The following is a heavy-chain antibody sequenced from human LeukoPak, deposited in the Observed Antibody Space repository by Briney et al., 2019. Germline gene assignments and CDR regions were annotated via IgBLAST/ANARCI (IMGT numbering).Heavy chain of an antibody. D-gene: IGHD3-10*01. Sequence: GGSLRLSCAASGFTFSNAWMSWVRQAPGKGLEWVGRIKSKTDGGTTDYAAPVKGRFTISRDDSKNALYLQMNSLKTEDTAVYYCTTDLGGYYYYYGMDLWGQGTTVTVSS. J-gene: IGHJ6*02. V-gene: IGHV3-15*01. CDR3: TTDLGGYYYYYGMDL. CDR1: GFTFSNAW. CDR2: IKSKTDGGTT.